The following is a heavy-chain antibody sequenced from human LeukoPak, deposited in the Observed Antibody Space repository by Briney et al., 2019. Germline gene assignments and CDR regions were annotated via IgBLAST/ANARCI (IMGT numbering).Heavy chain of an antibody. J-gene: IGHJ4*02. D-gene: IGHD3-10*01. CDR3: ARERSGLGYFDY. CDR1: GDSISYYY. V-gene: IGHV4-59*01. CDR2: VYSSGGT. Sequence: SETLSLTCSVSGDSISYYYWTWIRQPPGKGLEWIGYVYSSGGTNYNLSLKSRVTMSIDTSKNQFSLELRSVTAADTAVYFCARERSGLGYFDYWGQGALVTVSS.